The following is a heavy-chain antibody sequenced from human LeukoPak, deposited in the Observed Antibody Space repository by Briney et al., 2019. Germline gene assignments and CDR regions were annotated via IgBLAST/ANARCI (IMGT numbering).Heavy chain of an antibody. J-gene: IGHJ5*02. CDR3: ARDRWPATTASGRWFDP. CDR2: INPNSGGT. Sequence: GASVKVSCKASGYTFTSYGISWVRQAPRQGLEWMGWINPNSGGTNYAQKFQGRVTMTRDTSISTAYMELSRLTSDDTAVYYCARDRWPATTASGRWFDPWGQGTLVTVSS. V-gene: IGHV1-2*02. CDR1: GYTFTSYG. D-gene: IGHD1-26*01.